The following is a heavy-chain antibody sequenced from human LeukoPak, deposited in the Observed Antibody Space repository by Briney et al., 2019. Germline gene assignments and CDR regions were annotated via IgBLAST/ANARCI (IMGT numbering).Heavy chain of an antibody. V-gene: IGHV4-59*12. CDR2: IYYSGST. D-gene: IGHD5-24*01. J-gene: IGHJ4*02. CDR1: GGSISSYY. CDR3: ARGRRDGYTLFDY. Sequence: SETLSLTCTVSGGSISSYYWSWIRQPPGKGLEWIGYIYYSGSTNYNPSLKSRVTISVDTSKNQFSLKLSSVTAADTAVYYCARGRRDGYTLFDYWGQGTLVTVSS.